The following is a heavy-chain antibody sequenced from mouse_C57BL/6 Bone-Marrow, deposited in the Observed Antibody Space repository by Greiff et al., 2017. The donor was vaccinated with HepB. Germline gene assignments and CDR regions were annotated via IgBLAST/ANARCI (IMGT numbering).Heavy chain of an antibody. J-gene: IGHJ2*01. V-gene: IGHV1-64*01. Sequence: QVQLQQPGAELVKPGASVKLSCKASGYTFTSYWMPWVKQRPGQGLEWIGMINPNSGSTNYNEKFKSKATLTVDKSSSTADMQLSSPTSEDSAVYYCARFYPADFDYWGQGTTLTVSS. CDR2: INPNSGST. CDR1: GYTFTSYW. CDR3: ARFYPADFDY.